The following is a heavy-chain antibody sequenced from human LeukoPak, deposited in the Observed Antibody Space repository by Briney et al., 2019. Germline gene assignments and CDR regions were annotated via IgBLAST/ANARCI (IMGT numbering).Heavy chain of an antibody. CDR3: ARDSLRYSGYDSLDY. V-gene: IGHV3-21*01. D-gene: IGHD5-12*01. CDR1: GFTFSSYS. J-gene: IGHJ4*02. Sequence: GGSLRLSCAASGFTFSSYSMNWVRQAPGKGLEWVSSISSSSSYIYYADPVKGRFTISRDNAKNSLYLQMNSLRAEDTAVYYCARDSLRYSGYDSLDYWGQGTLVTVSS. CDR2: ISSSSSYI.